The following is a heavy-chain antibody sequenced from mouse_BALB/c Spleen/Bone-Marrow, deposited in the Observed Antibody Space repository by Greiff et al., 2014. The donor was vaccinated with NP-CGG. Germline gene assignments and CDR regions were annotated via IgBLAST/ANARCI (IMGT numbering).Heavy chain of an antibody. J-gene: IGHJ3*01. D-gene: IGHD1-1*01. CDR1: GFDFSRYW. Sequence: EVQVVESGGGLVQPGGSLKLSCAASGFDFSRYWMSWVRQAPGKGLQWIGEINPESNTINYTPSLKDKFIISRDNAKNTLYLRMRKVRSDDTTLYCCARLSYYGWFAYWGQGTLVSVSA. CDR2: INPESNTI. V-gene: IGHV4-1*02. CDR3: ARLSYYGWFAY.